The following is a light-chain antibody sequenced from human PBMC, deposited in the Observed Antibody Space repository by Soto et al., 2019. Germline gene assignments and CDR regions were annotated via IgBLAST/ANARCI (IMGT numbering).Light chain of an antibody. CDR2: KAS. V-gene: IGKV1-5*03. J-gene: IGKJ4*01. Sequence: DIQMTQSPSTLSASVGDRVTITCRASQSISSWLAWYQQKPGKAPNLLIYKASSLESGAPSRFSGSGSGTEFTLTISSLQPDDFATYYCQQYNSYPLTFGGGTKVESK. CDR3: QQYNSYPLT. CDR1: QSISSW.